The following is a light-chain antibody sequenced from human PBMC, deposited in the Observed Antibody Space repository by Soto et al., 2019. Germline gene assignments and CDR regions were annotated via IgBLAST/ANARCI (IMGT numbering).Light chain of an antibody. CDR3: QQYSSSPRT. J-gene: IGKJ5*01. CDR1: QTISSGF. V-gene: IGKV3-20*01. Sequence: EIVLTQSPGILYLSPGDRATLSCRASQTISSGFLAWYQQKVGQAPRLLIYDASNRATGVPDRFSGSGSGTDFSLTISRLEPEDFAVYHCQQYSSSPRTFCQGTRLEIK. CDR2: DAS.